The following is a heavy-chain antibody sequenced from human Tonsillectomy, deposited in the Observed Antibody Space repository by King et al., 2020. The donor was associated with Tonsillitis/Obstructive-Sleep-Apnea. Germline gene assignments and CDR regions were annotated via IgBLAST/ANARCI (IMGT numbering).Heavy chain of an antibody. V-gene: IGHV1-18*01. CDR1: GYTFPTYG. CDR2: ISAYNGDT. CDR3: ARDSRSHYYDTSGYSTFEH. Sequence: QLVQSGAEVKKPGASVKVSCKASGYTFPTYGISWVRQAPGQGLEWMGWISAYNGDTNYTQKLQDRVTMTTDTSTSTAYMEVRSLRSDDTAVYYCARDSRSHYYDTSGYSTFEHWGQGPLVTVSS. J-gene: IGHJ4*02. D-gene: IGHD3-22*01.